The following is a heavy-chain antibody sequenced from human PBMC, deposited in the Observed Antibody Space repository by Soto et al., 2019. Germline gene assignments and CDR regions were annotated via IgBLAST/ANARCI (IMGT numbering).Heavy chain of an antibody. Sequence: SETLSLTCTVSGGSISSGDYYWSWIRQPPGKGLEWIGYIYYSGSTYYNPSLKSRVTISVDTSKNQFSLKLNSVTAADTAVYYCARARVVFGVVIPRYGMDVRGQGTTVTVSS. V-gene: IGHV4-30-4*01. CDR2: IYYSGST. CDR3: ARARVVFGVVIPRYGMDV. CDR1: GGSISSGDYY. J-gene: IGHJ6*02. D-gene: IGHD3-3*01.